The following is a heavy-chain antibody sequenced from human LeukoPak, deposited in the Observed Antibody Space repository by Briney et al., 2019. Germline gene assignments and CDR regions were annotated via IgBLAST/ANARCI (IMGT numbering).Heavy chain of an antibody. CDR1: GFTFSSYG. CDR3: ARVMGSHIVATIYGWFDP. Sequence: GGSLRLSCAASGFTFSSYGMHWVRQAPGKGLEWVAVIWYDGSNKYYADSVKRRFTVSRDNSKNTLYLQMNSLRAEDTAVYYCARVMGSHIVATIYGWFDPWGQGTLVTVSS. J-gene: IGHJ5*02. D-gene: IGHD5-12*01. V-gene: IGHV3-33*01. CDR2: IWYDGSNK.